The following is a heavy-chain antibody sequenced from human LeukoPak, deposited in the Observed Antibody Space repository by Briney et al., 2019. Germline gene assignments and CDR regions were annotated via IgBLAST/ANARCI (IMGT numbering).Heavy chain of an antibody. V-gene: IGHV4-34*01. CDR3: ARYDFWSGGLDY. CDR1: GGSFSGYY. CDR2: INHSGST. J-gene: IGHJ4*02. Sequence: SETLSLTCAVYGGSFSGYYWSWIRQPPGKGLEWIGEINHSGSTNYNPSLKSRVTISVDTSKNQFSLKLSSVTAADTAVYYCARYDFWSGGLDYWGQGTLVTVSS. D-gene: IGHD3-3*01.